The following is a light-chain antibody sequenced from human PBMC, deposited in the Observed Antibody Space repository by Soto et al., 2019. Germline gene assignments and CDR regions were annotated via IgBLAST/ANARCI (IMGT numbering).Light chain of an antibody. CDR2: DVS. V-gene: IGLV2-14*01. CDR1: SSDVGGYDY. CDR3: SSYTSSNALVYV. J-gene: IGLJ1*01. Sequence: QSVLAQPASVSGSPGQSIAISCTGTSSDVGGYDYVSWYQQHPGKAPKLIIYDVSNRPSGISNRFSGSKSGNTASLTISGLQTEDEADYYCSSYTSSNALVYVFGTGTKVTLL.